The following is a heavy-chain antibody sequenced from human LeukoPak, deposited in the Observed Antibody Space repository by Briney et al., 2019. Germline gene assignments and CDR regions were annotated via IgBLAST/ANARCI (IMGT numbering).Heavy chain of an antibody. CDR3: ARDRHGSGWYADY. CDR1: GFTFSSYS. CDR2: ISSSSSYI. D-gene: IGHD6-19*01. J-gene: IGHJ4*02. V-gene: IGHV3-21*01. Sequence: PGGSLRLSCAASGFTFSSYSMNWVRQAPGKGLEWVSSISSSSSYIYYADSVKGRFTISRDNAKNSLYLQMNSLRAEDTAVYYCARDRHGSGWYADYWGQGTLVTVSS.